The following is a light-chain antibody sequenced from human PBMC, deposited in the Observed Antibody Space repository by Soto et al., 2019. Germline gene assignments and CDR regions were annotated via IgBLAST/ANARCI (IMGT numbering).Light chain of an antibody. J-gene: IGLJ2*01. Sequence: QSVLTQPASVSGSPGQSITMSCTGTSSDVGSYDYVSWYQQHPGKAPKLIIYEVSNRPSGVSSRFSGSKSGKTASLTISGLQAEDEADYYCCSYTATNTRVFGGGTKLTVL. V-gene: IGLV2-14*01. CDR1: SSDVGSYDY. CDR3: CSYTATNTRV. CDR2: EVS.